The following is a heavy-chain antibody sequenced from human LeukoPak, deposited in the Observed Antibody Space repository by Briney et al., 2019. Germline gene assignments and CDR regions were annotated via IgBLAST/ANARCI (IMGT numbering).Heavy chain of an antibody. CDR2: ISGSGGGT. Sequence: PGGSLRLSCAASGFTVSSNYMSWVRQAPGQGLEWVSAISGSGGGTFYADSVRGRFTISRDNSKNTVYLQMNSLRAEDTAVYYCAKDYAGGWPKRGMDVWGKGATVTVSS. J-gene: IGHJ6*03. CDR1: GFTVSSNY. CDR3: AKDYAGGWPKRGMDV. V-gene: IGHV3-23*01. D-gene: IGHD3-16*01.